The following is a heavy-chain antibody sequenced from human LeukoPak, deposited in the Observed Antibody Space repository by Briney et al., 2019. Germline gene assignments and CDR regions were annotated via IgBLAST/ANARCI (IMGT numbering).Heavy chain of an antibody. D-gene: IGHD1-26*01. CDR3: VTTITGGSLYYYYYYYMDV. Sequence: GGSLRLSCAASAFTYSSYWMSWVRQAPGKGLEWVANIKQDGSEKYYVDSVKGRFTISRDNAKNSLYLQMNSLRVEDTAVYYCVTTITGGSLYYYYYYYMDVWGKGTTVTVSS. CDR1: AFTYSSYW. V-gene: IGHV3-7*01. CDR2: IKQDGSEK. J-gene: IGHJ6*03.